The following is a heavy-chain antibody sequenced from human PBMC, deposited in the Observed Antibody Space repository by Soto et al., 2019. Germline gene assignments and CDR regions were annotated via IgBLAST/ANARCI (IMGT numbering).Heavy chain of an antibody. CDR1: GGSISSSSYY. D-gene: IGHD1-26*01. J-gene: IGHJ5*02. CDR3: ARRGIVGATTGWFDP. Sequence: QLQLQESGPGLVKPSETLSLTCTVSGGSISSSSYYWGWIRQPPGKGLEWIGSIYYSGSTYYNPSLKSRVTLSVDTSKNQFSLKLSSVTAADTAVYYCARRGIVGATTGWFDPWGQGTLVTVSS. CDR2: IYYSGST. V-gene: IGHV4-39*01.